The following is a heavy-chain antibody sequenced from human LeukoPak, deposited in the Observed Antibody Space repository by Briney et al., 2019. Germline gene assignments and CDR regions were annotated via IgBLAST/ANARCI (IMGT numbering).Heavy chain of an antibody. J-gene: IGHJ5*02. V-gene: IGHV1-46*01. D-gene: IGHD2-15*01. CDR3: ARGRYCSGGSCYWLDA. CDR2: INPSGGST. CDR1: GYTFTNYY. Sequence: ASVKVSCKASGYTFTNYYMHWVRQAPAQGLEWMGVINPSGGSTRYSEKFQDRVTITRDTSTSTVYMELSSLISEDTAVYYCARGRYCSGGSCYWLDAWGQGTLVTVSS.